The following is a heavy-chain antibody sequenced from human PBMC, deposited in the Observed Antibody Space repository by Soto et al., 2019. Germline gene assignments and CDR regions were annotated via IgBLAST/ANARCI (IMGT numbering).Heavy chain of an antibody. CDR1: GFTFSSYS. D-gene: IGHD5-18*01. Sequence: GGSLRLSCAASGFTFSSYSMNWVRQAPGKGLEWVSSISSSSSYIYYADSVKGRFTISRDNAKNSLYLQMNSLRAEDTAVYYCARDRGQDTAMTRARVAHEYGMDVWGQGTTVTVSS. CDR2: ISSSSSYI. V-gene: IGHV3-21*01. J-gene: IGHJ6*02. CDR3: ARDRGQDTAMTRARVAHEYGMDV.